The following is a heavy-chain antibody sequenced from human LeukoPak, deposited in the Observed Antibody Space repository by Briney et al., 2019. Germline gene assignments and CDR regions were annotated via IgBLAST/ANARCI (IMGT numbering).Heavy chain of an antibody. D-gene: IGHD5-18*01. V-gene: IGHV4-39*07. Sequence: PSETLSLTCTVSGGSISSSSYYWGWIRQPPGKGLEWIGSIYYSGSTYYNPSLKSRVTISVDTSKNQFSLNLSSVTAADTAVYYCASVGYSYGPDYWGQGTLVTVSS. CDR1: GGSISSSSYY. CDR2: IYYSGST. J-gene: IGHJ4*02. CDR3: ASVGYSYGPDY.